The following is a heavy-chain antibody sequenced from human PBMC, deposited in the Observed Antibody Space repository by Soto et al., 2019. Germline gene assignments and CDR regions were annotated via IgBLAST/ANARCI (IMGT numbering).Heavy chain of an antibody. CDR1: GGTFSIYT. D-gene: IGHD3-9*01. J-gene: IGHJ6*02. Sequence: SVKVSCKASGGTFSIYTISWVLQAPGQGLEWMGRIIPILGIANYAQKFQGRVTITADKSTSTAYMELSSLRSEDTAVYYCARMYYDILTGSSDYYGMDVWGQGTTVTVSS. V-gene: IGHV1-69*02. CDR3: ARMYYDILTGSSDYYGMDV. CDR2: IIPILGIA.